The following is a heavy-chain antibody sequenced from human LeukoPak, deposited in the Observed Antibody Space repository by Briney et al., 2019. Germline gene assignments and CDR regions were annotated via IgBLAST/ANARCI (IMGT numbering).Heavy chain of an antibody. D-gene: IGHD3-10*01. CDR1: GGSISSYY. V-gene: IGHV4-59*08. J-gene: IGHJ4*02. CDR2: IYYSGST. CDR3: VRLSMVRGVDY. Sequence: PSETLSLTCTVSGGSISSYYWSWIRQPPGKGLEWIGYIYYSGSTNYNPSLKSRVTISVDTSKNQFSLKLSSVTAADTAVYYCVRLSMVRGVDYWGQGTLVTVSS.